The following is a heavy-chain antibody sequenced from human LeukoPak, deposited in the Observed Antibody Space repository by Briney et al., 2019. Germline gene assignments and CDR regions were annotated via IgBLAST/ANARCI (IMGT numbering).Heavy chain of an antibody. CDR2: ISSSSSTI. CDR3: ARDNQVVPAAIGMDG. J-gene: IGHJ6*04. D-gene: IGHD2-2*01. V-gene: IGHV3-48*04. Sequence: GGSLRLSCAASGFTLSSYSMNWVRQAPGKGLEWVSYISSSSSTIYYADSVKGRFTISRDNAKNSLYLQMNSLRAEDTAVYYCARDNQVVPAAIGMDGWGKGTTVTVSS. CDR1: GFTLSSYS.